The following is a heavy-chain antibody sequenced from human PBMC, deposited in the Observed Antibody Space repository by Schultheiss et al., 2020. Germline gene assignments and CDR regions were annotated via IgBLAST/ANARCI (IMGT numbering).Heavy chain of an antibody. CDR1: GYTFTGYY. Sequence: GGSLRLSCKASGYTFTGYYMHWVRQAPGQGLEWMGWINPNSCGTNYAQKFQGWVTMTRDTSISTAYMELSRLRSDDTAVYYCAMTTVTRYYYYGMDVWGQGTTVTVSS. CDR3: AMTTVTRYYYYGMDV. CDR2: INPNSCGT. V-gene: IGHV1-2*04. D-gene: IGHD4-11*01. J-gene: IGHJ6*02.